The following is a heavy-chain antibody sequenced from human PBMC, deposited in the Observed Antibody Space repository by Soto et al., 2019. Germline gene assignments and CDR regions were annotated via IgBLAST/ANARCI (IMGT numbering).Heavy chain of an antibody. CDR1: GFTFRTFG. J-gene: IGHJ4*02. CDR3: VTGNQNFFDY. V-gene: IGHV3-33*01. Sequence: QVLLVETGGGVVQPGRSLRLSCAASGFTFRTFGMHWVRQAPGKGLEWVSVIWNDGSKKFYADSVKGRFTISRDNSNNTLYLQMDRLRPEDTAVYYCVTGNQNFFDYWGQGTLVTVSS. CDR2: IWNDGSKK. D-gene: IGHD1-1*01.